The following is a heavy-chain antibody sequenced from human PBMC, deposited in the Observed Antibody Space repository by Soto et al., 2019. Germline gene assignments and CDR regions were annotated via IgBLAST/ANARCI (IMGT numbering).Heavy chain of an antibody. CDR3: ARVPYYYDSSGYYLFDY. CDR1: GFTFSSYA. CDR2: ISYDGSNK. Sequence: SLRLSCAASGFTFSSYAMHWVRQAPGKGLEWVAVISYDGSNKYYADSVKGRFTISRDNSKNTLYLQMNSLRAEDTAVYYCARVPYYYDSSGYYLFDYWGQGTLVTVSS. D-gene: IGHD3-22*01. J-gene: IGHJ4*02. V-gene: IGHV3-30-3*01.